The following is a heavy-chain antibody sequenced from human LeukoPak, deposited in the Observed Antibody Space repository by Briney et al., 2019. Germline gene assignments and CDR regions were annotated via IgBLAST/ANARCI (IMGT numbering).Heavy chain of an antibody. V-gene: IGHV1-2*02. Sequence: ASVKVSCKASGYTFTGYYMHWVRQAPGQGLEWMGWINPNSGGINYAQKLQGRVTLTTDTSTSTAYMELRSLRSDDTAVYYCARDPPTVGNKIALDYWGQGTLVTVSS. CDR1: GYTFTGYY. D-gene: IGHD4-23*01. CDR3: ARDPPTVGNKIALDY. J-gene: IGHJ4*02. CDR2: INPNSGGI.